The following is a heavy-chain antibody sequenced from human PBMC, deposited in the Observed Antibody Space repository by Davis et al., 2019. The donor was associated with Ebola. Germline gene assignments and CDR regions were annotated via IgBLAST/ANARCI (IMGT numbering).Heavy chain of an antibody. D-gene: IGHD1-26*01. CDR2: ISAYNGNT. Sequence: ASVKVSCKASGYTFTSYGISWVRQAPGQGLEWMGWISAYNGNTNYAQKFQGWVTMTRDTSISTAYMELSRLRSDATAVYYCARGLRLTYSGSSHLLSYWGQGTLVTVSS. CDR1: GYTFTSYG. V-gene: IGHV1-18*01. CDR3: ARGLRLTYSGSSHLLSY. J-gene: IGHJ4*02.